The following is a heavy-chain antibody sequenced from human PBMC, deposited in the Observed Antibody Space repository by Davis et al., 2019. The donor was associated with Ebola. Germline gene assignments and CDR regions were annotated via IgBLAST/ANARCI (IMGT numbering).Heavy chain of an antibody. CDR2: ISASGGAT. CDR1: GFLFSSYA. D-gene: IGHD3-10*01. J-gene: IGHJ4*02. Sequence: GESLKTSCAASGFLFSSYAMSWVRQAPGGGLEWVSSISASGGATFYADPVKGRIVMSRDNSNDTLYLRMNNLRAEDTAIYYCAKDLTSYYGSGDFFDYWGQGILVTVSS. V-gene: IGHV3-23*01. CDR3: AKDLTSYYGSGDFFDY.